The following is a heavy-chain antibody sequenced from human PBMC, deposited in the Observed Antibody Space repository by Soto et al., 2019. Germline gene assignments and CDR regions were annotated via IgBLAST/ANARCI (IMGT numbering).Heavy chain of an antibody. D-gene: IGHD3-10*01. CDR3: ARGWWGYYGSGTLGYYGMDV. V-gene: IGHV1-2*04. J-gene: IGHJ6*02. CDR2: INPNSGGT. CDR1: GYTFTGYY. Sequence: QVQLVQSGAEVKKPGASVKVSCKASGYTFTGYYMHWVRQAPGQGLEWMGWINPNSGGTNYAQKFQGWVTMPRDTSISTAYMELSRLRSDDTAVYYCARGWWGYYGSGTLGYYGMDVWGQGTTVTVSS.